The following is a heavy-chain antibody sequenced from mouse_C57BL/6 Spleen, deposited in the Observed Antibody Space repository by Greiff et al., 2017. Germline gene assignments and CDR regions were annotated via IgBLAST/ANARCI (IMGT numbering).Heavy chain of an antibody. CDR2: IHPNSGST. D-gene: IGHD1-1*01. V-gene: IGHV1-64*01. J-gene: IGHJ2*01. Sequence: QVQLQQSGAELVKPGASVKLSCKASGYTFTSYWMHWVKQRPGQGLEWIGMIHPNSGSTNYNEKFKSKATLTVDKSSSTAYMQLSSLTSEDSAVYYCARITTVVGFDYWGQGTTLTVSS. CDR1: GYTFTSYW. CDR3: ARITTVVGFDY.